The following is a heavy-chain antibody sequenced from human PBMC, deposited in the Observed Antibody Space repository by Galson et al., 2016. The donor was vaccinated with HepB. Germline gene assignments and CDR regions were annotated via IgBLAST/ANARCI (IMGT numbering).Heavy chain of an antibody. D-gene: IGHD5-12*01. V-gene: IGHV3-48*02. CDR2: ITNSGSTI. J-gene: IGHJ5*02. Sequence: SLRLSCAASGFTFSSYTMNWGRQAPGKGLEWVSYITNSGSTIYYADSVKGRFTISRDNAKSSLYLQMNSLRDEDTAVYYCARDRGYSGYGAYNWFDPWGQGTLVTVSS. CDR1: GFTFSSYT. CDR3: ARDRGYSGYGAYNWFDP.